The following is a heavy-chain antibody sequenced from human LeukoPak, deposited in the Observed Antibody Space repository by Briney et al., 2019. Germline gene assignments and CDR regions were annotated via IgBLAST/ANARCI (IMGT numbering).Heavy chain of an antibody. V-gene: IGHV1-2*02. J-gene: IGHJ4*02. D-gene: IGHD3-9*01. CDR3: ARDRRDYDILTGYYNRYYFDY. CDR1: GYTFAGYY. Sequence: ASVKVSRKASGYTFAGYYVHWVRQAPGQGLEWMGWMNPKSGGTNYAQKFEARVTMNRDTSISTAYMELSRLRSDDTAVYYCARDRRDYDILTGYYNRYYFDYWGQGTLVTVSS. CDR2: MNPKSGGT.